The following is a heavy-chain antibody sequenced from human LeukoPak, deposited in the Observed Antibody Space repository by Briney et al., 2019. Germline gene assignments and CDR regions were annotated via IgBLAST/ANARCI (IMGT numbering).Heavy chain of an antibody. J-gene: IGHJ6*03. Sequence: GGSLRLSCAASGFTFSSYAMSWVRQAPGKGLEWVSAISGSGGSTYYADSVKGRFTISRDNSKNTLYLQMNSLRAEDTAVYYCAKDGYDYYYYYMDVWGRGTAVTVSS. D-gene: IGHD1-1*01. CDR1: GFTFSSYA. CDR3: AKDGYDYYYYYMDV. CDR2: ISGSGGST. V-gene: IGHV3-23*01.